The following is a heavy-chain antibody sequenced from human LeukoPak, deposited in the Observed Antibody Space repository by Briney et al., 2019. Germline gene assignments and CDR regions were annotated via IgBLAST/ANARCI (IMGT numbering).Heavy chain of an antibody. Sequence: GGFLRLSCAASGFTFSSYGMHWVRQAPGKGLEWVAVIWYDGSNKYYADSVKGRFTISRDNSKNTLYLQMNSLRAEDTAVYYCARLSITMVRGVDYWGQGTLVTVSS. V-gene: IGHV3-33*01. CDR2: IWYDGSNK. CDR3: ARLSITMVRGVDY. D-gene: IGHD3-10*01. CDR1: GFTFSSYG. J-gene: IGHJ4*02.